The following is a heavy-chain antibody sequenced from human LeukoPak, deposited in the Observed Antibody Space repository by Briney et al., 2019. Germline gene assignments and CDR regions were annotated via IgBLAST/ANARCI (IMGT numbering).Heavy chain of an antibody. CDR3: ARTYSSSSHFDY. CDR1: GGSISRGGDY. J-gene: IGHJ4*02. Sequence: PSETLSLTCTVSGGSISRGGDYWSWIRQPPGKGLEWIGYIYSRGSTNYNPSLKSRVTISVDTSKNQFSLKLSSVTAADTAVYYCARTYSSSSHFDYWGQGTLVTVSS. CDR2: IYSRGST. D-gene: IGHD6-6*01. V-gene: IGHV4-61*08.